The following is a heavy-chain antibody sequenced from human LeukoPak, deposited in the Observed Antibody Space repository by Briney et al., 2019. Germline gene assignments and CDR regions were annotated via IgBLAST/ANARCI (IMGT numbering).Heavy chain of an antibody. CDR2: IYYSGST. CDR3: ARRDYGDYNNWFDP. J-gene: IGHJ5*02. CDR1: GGSISSSSYY. D-gene: IGHD4-17*01. V-gene: IGHV4-39*01. Sequence: SETLSPTCTVSGGSISSSSYYWGWIRQPPGKGLEWIGSIYYSGSTYYNPSLKSRVTISVDTSKNQFSLKLSSVTAADTAVYYCARRDYGDYNNWFDPWGQGTLVTVSS.